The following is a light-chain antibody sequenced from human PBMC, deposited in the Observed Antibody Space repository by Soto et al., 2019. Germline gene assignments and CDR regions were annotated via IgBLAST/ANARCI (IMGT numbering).Light chain of an antibody. CDR3: QHRSNWPRLT. J-gene: IGKJ4*01. CDR2: KAS. CDR1: QSISSW. Sequence: DIQMTQSPSTLSASVGDRVTITRRASQSISSWVAWYQQKPVKAPKLLIYKASSLESGVPSRFSGSGSGTDFTLTISSLEPEDFAVYYCQHRSNWPRLTFGGGTKVDI. V-gene: IGKV1-5*03.